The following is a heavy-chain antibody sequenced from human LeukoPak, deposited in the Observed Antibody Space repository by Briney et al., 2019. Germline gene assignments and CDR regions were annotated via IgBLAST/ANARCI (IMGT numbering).Heavy chain of an antibody. CDR3: ARDCSTSCSSPDAFDI. D-gene: IGHD2-2*01. J-gene: IGHJ3*02. Sequence: GGSLRLSCAASGFTFSSYSMNWVRQAPGKGLEWVSSISSSSSYIYYADSVKGRFTISRDNAKNSLYLQMNSLRAEDTAMYYCARDCSTSCSSPDAFDIWGQGTLVTVSS. V-gene: IGHV3-21*01. CDR2: ISSSSSYI. CDR1: GFTFSSYS.